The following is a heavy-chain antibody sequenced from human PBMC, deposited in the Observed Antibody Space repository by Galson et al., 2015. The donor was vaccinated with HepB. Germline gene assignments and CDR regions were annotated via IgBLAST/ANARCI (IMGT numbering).Heavy chain of an antibody. Sequence: SVKVSCEASGGTFSSYAISWVRQAPGQGLEWMGGIIPIFGTANYAQKFQGRVTITADESTSTAYMELSSLRSEDTAVYYCARDGLRLGELSQSNWGQGTLVTVSS. CDR1: GGTFSSYA. D-gene: IGHD3-16*02. J-gene: IGHJ4*02. CDR2: IIPIFGTA. V-gene: IGHV1-69*13. CDR3: ARDGLRLGELSQSN.